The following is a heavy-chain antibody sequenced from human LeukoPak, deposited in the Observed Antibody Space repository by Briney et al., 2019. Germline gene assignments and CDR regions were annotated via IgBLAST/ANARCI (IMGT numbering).Heavy chain of an antibody. CDR3: ARRSGITMIVVLISDAFDI. CDR1: GGSISSSSYN. V-gene: IGHV4-39*01. Sequence: SETLSLTCTVSGGSISSSSYNWGWIRQPPGKGLEWIGSIDNIGSTYYNPSLKSRATISVDTSKDQLSLKLSSVTAADTAVYYCARRSGITMIVVLISDAFDIWGQGTMVTVSS. CDR2: IDNIGST. D-gene: IGHD3-22*01. J-gene: IGHJ3*02.